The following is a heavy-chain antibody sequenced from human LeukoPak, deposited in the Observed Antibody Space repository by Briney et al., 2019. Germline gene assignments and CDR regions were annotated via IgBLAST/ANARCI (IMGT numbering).Heavy chain of an antibody. CDR3: AITGYSSSCYYFYYVDV. CDR1: GYTFTSYD. V-gene: IGHV1-8*01. Sequence: ASVKVSCKASGYTFTSYDINWVRQATGQGLEWMGWMNPNSGNTGYAQKFQGRVTMTRNTSISTAYMELSSLRSEDTAVYYCAITGYSSSCYYFYYVDVWGKGTTVTVSS. D-gene: IGHD6-13*01. J-gene: IGHJ6*03. CDR2: MNPNSGNT.